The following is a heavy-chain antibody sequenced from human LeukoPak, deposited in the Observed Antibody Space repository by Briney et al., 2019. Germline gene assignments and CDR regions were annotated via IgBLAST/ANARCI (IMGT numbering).Heavy chain of an antibody. CDR3: ARTVCDSTSCYWNWFDP. D-gene: IGHD2-2*01. CDR2: MNPNSGST. J-gene: IGHJ5*02. Sequence: ASVKVSCKASGYTFINYDINWVRQATGQGLEWMGWMNPNSGSTGYAHKFQGRVTMTRDASISTAYMELNSLRSEDTAVYYCARTVCDSTSCYWNWFDPWGQGTLVTVSS. CDR1: GYTFINYD. V-gene: IGHV1-8*01.